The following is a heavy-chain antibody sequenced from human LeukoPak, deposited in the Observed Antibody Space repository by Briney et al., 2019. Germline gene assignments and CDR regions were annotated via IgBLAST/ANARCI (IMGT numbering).Heavy chain of an antibody. D-gene: IGHD5-18*01. J-gene: IGHJ4*02. CDR3: ARGGVYTAMAHFDY. Sequence: PSETLSLTCAVYGGSFSGYYWSWIRQPPGKGLEWIGEINHSGGTNYNPSLKSRVTISVDTSKNQFSLKLSSVTAADTAVYYCARGGVYTAMAHFDYWGQGTLVTVSS. CDR1: GGSFSGYY. CDR2: INHSGGT. V-gene: IGHV4-34*01.